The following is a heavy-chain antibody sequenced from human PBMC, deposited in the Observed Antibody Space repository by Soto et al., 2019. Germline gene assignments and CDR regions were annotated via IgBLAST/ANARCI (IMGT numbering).Heavy chain of an antibody. Sequence: WETLSLTCAVYGGSFSGYYWSWIRQPPGKGLEWIGEINHSGSTNYNPSLKSRVTISVDTSKNQFSLKLSSVTAADTAVYYCARGDPYYDFWSGYWPLAEGSGYGMDVWGQGTTVTVSS. CDR2: INHSGST. D-gene: IGHD3-3*01. J-gene: IGHJ6*02. V-gene: IGHV4-34*01. CDR3: ARGDPYYDFWSGYWPLAEGSGYGMDV. CDR1: GGSFSGYY.